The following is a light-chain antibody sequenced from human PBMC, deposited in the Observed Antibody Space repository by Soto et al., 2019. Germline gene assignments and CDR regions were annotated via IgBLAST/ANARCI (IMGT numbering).Light chain of an antibody. CDR3: QSYDSSLSEVV. CDR2: VNN. V-gene: IGLV1-40*01. CDR1: SSNIGAGYD. Sequence: QPVLTQPPSVSGAPGQRVTISCTGSSSNIGAGYDVHWYQQLPGTAPKLLIYVNNNRPSGVPDRFSGSKSGTSASLAITGLQSEDEADYYCQSYDSSLSEVVFGGGTKLTVL. J-gene: IGLJ2*01.